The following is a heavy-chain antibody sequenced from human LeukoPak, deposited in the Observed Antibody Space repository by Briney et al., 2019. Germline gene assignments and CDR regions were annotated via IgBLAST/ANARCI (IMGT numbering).Heavy chain of an antibody. CDR3: ARGGYDMDV. CDR2: INSDGSTT. Sequence: PGGCLRLSCAASGFTFSIYWMHWVRQAPGKGLVWVSLINSDGSTTTYADSVKGRLTISRDNAKNTVYLQMNSLRAEDTAVYYCARGGYDMDVWGQGTTVTVSS. V-gene: IGHV3-74*01. J-gene: IGHJ6*02. D-gene: IGHD3-16*01. CDR1: GFTFSIYW.